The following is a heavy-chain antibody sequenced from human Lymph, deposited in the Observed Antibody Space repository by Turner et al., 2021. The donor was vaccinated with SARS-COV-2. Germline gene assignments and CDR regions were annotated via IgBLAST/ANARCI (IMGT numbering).Heavy chain of an antibody. D-gene: IGHD3-22*01. CDR1: GFTFSSYA. V-gene: IGHV3-30*04. Sequence: QVQLVESGGGVVQPGRSLRLSCAASGFTFSSYAMHWVRQAPGKGLEWVAFISYDESDKYYADSAKGRFTFSRDNSKNTLYLRMNSLRAEDTAVYNCARDRDSSGWVDYWGQGTLVTVSS. J-gene: IGHJ4*02. CDR3: ARDRDSSGWVDY. CDR2: ISYDESDK.